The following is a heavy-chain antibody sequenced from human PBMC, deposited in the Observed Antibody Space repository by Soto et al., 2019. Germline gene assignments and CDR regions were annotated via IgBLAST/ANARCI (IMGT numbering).Heavy chain of an antibody. CDR1: GGSISSGGYS. Sequence: PSETLSLTCAVSGGSISSGGYSWSWIRQPPGKGLEWIGYIYHSGSTYYNPSLKSRVTISVDTSKNQFSLKLSSVTAADTAVYYCARSSTSANYFDYWGQGTLVTAPQ. D-gene: IGHD2-2*01. V-gene: IGHV4-30-2*05. CDR3: ARSSTSANYFDY. J-gene: IGHJ4*02. CDR2: IYHSGST.